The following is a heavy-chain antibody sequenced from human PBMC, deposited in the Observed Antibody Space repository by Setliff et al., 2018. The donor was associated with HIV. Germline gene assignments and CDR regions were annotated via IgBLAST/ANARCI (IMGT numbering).Heavy chain of an antibody. V-gene: IGHV3-33*01. CDR2: IWYDGGTK. J-gene: IGHJ4*03. CDR1: GFTLSVYG. CDR3: ARGQFRLRPDSLDL. D-gene: IGHD2-21*01. Sequence: GSLRLSCEGSGFTLSVYGMHWVRQSPGKGLEWLAVIWYDGGTKYYADSLQGRFTISRDDSKNSVYLQMNTLGAEDTAVYYCARGQFRLRPDSLDLWGQGTLVTVSS.